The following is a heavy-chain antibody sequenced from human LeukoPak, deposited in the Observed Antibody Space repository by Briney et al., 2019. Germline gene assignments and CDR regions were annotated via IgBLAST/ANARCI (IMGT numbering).Heavy chain of an antibody. D-gene: IGHD5-12*01. CDR2: IYYSGSP. V-gene: IGHV4-39*01. CDR1: GGSISNSYYY. J-gene: IGHJ4*02. Sequence: SETLSLTCTVSGGSISNSYYYWAWIRQPPGKGLEWIGTIYYSGSPHYNPSLKTRVTISEDTSKNQFSLKLSSVTAADTAVYFCARPATSGTHYSAFDSWGQGTLVTVSS. CDR3: ARPATSGTHYSAFDS.